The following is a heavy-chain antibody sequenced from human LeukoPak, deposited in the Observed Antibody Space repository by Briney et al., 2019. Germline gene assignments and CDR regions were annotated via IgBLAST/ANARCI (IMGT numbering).Heavy chain of an antibody. CDR1: GYTFTSYG. J-gene: IGHJ4*02. D-gene: IGHD3-10*01. Sequence: GASVNVSCKASGYTFTSYGFSWVRQPPGQGLAWVGWISAYNGNTNYAQKLQGRVTMTTDTSTSTAYMELRSLRSDDTAVYYCARGGRYYYGSGSNFDYWGQGTLVTVSS. CDR3: ARGGRYYYGSGSNFDY. CDR2: ISAYNGNT. V-gene: IGHV1-18*01.